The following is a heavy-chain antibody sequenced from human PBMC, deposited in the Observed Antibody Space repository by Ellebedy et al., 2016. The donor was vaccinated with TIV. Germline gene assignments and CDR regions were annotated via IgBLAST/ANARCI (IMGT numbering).Heavy chain of an antibody. CDR1: GGSISSTNW. CDR2: IYHSGST. V-gene: IGHV4-4*02. D-gene: IGHD2-15*01. Sequence: MPSETLSLTCAVSGGSISSTNWWSWVRQPPGKGLEWIGEIYHSGSTNYNPSLKSRATISIDKSKNQFSLKLTSVTAADTAVYYCARGGPSTPIDPWGQGMLVTVSS. J-gene: IGHJ5*02. CDR3: ARGGPSTPIDP.